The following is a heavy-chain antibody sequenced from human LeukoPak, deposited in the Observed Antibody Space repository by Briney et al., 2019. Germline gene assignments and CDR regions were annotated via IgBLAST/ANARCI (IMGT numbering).Heavy chain of an antibody. CDR3: ARSWDNWNVVGIDA. V-gene: IGHV4-4*02. CDR2: ISHSGST. D-gene: IGHD1-20*01. J-gene: IGHJ5*02. Sequence: PSGTLSLTCAVSGDSISSTNWWNWVRQPPGKGLEWIGDISHSGSTNYNPSLKSRVTISLDRSKNQFSLKLTSVTTADTAVYYCARSWDNWNVVGIDAWGQGTLVTVSS. CDR1: GDSISSTNW.